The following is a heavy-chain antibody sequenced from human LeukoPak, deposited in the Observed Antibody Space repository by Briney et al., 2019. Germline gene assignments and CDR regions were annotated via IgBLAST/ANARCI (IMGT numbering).Heavy chain of an antibody. J-gene: IGHJ6*02. CDR2: ISGSGGST. CDR3: ANVPVLYYYYGVDV. CDR1: GFTFSTYT. D-gene: IGHD2-2*01. Sequence: PGGSLRLSCAASGFTFSTYTMHWARQAPGKGLEWVSAISGSGGSTYYADSVKGRFTISRDNSKNTLYMQMNSLRAEDTAVYYCANVPVLYYYYGVDVWGQGTTVTVSS. V-gene: IGHV3-23*01.